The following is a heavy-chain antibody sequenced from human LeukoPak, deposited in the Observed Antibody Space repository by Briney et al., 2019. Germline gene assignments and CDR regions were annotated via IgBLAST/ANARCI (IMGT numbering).Heavy chain of an antibody. Sequence: GGSLRLSCAASGCTFSSYGMHWVRQAQAEGLERVAFIRYDGSNKSYVGSVKGRFTISRDTSKNTLYLQMNSLRAGDTAVYYCAKPSLYYYDTSGYYRYWYFDLWGRGTLVTVSS. D-gene: IGHD3-22*01. CDR1: GCTFSSYG. CDR3: AKPSLYYYDTSGYYRYWYFDL. J-gene: IGHJ2*01. CDR2: IRYDGSNK. V-gene: IGHV3-30*02.